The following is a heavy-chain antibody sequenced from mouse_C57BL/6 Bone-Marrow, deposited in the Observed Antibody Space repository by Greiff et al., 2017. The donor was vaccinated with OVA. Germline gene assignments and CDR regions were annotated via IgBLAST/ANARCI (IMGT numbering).Heavy chain of an antibody. CDR2: INSDGGST. J-gene: IGHJ3*01. CDR1: EYEFPSHD. Sequence: EVNVVESGGGLVQPGESLKLSCESYEYEFPSHDMSWVRKTPEKRLALVAAINSDGGSTYYPDTMERRFIISRDNTKKTLYLQMSSLRSEDTALYYCARHIYYEYPPDWGQGTLVTVSA. CDR3: ARHIYYEYPPD. V-gene: IGHV5-2*01. D-gene: IGHD2-4*01.